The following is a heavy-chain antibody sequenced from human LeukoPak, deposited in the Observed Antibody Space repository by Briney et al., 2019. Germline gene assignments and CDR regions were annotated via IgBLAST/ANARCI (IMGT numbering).Heavy chain of an antibody. CDR2: IKQDGSKK. V-gene: IGHV3-7*03. Sequence: PGGSLRLSCAASGFSFSNYWMHWVRQAPGKGLEWVANIKQDGSKKNYVDSVKGRFTISRDNAKNSLYLQMNSLRAEDTAVYYCATPLDYYDSSGYHQGGDWGQGTLVTVSS. CDR3: ATPLDYYDSSGYHQGGD. CDR1: GFSFSNYW. J-gene: IGHJ4*02. D-gene: IGHD3-22*01.